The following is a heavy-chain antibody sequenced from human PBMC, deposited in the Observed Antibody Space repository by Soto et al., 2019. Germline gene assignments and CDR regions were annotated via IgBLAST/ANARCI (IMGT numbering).Heavy chain of an antibody. V-gene: IGHV3-23*01. CDR3: AKGTMIVVVIAFDY. J-gene: IGHJ4*02. Sequence: PGGSLRLSCAASGFTFSSYAMSWVRQAPGKGLEWVSGISGSGGSTYYADSVKGRFTISRDNSKNTLYLQMNSLRAEDTAVYYCAKGTMIVVVIAFDYWGQGTLVTVSS. CDR2: ISGSGGST. D-gene: IGHD3-22*01. CDR1: GFTFSSYA.